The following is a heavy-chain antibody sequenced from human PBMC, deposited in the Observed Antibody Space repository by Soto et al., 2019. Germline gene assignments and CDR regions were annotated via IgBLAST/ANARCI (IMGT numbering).Heavy chain of an antibody. CDR1: GGSISSGGYY. CDR3: ARDEGTNYYYYGMDG. Sequence: PSETLSLTCTVSGGSISSGGYYWSWIRQHPGKGLEWIGYIYYSGSTYYNPSLKSRVTISVDTSKNQFSLKLSSVTAADTAVYYCARDEGTNYYYYGMDGWGQGTKVTVSS. CDR2: IYYSGST. V-gene: IGHV4-31*03. D-gene: IGHD3-10*01. J-gene: IGHJ6*02.